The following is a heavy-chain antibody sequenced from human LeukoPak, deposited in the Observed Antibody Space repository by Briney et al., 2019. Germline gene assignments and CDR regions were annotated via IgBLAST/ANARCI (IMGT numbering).Heavy chain of an antibody. CDR2: IYYSGST. CDR1: GGSISSSSYY. D-gene: IGHD3-10*01. V-gene: IGHV4-39*01. Sequence: SETLSLTCTVSGGSISSSSYYWGWIRQPPGKGLEWIGSIYYSGSTYYNLSLKSRVTISVDTSKNQFSLKLSSVTAADTAVYYCARRQWFGELLSFDYWGQGTLVTVSS. J-gene: IGHJ4*02. CDR3: ARRQWFGELLSFDY.